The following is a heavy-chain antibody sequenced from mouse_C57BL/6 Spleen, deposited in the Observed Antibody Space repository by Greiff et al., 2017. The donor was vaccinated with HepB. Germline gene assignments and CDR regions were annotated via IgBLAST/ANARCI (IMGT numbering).Heavy chain of an antibody. Sequence: VQLKESGEGLVKPGGSLKLSCAASGFTFSSYAMSWVRQTPEKRLEWVAYISSGGDYIYYADTVKGRFTISRDNARNTLYLQMSSLKSEDTAMYYCTRVRYYGSSYGGAMDYWGQGTSVTVSS. V-gene: IGHV5-9-1*02. CDR1: GFTFSSYA. J-gene: IGHJ4*01. CDR2: ISSGGDYI. CDR3: TRVRYYGSSYGGAMDY. D-gene: IGHD1-1*01.